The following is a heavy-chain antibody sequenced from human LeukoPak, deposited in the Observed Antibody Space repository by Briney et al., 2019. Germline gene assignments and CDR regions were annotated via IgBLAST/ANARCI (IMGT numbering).Heavy chain of an antibody. CDR2: ISWNSGNI. D-gene: IGHD6-19*01. V-gene: IGHV3-9*01. Sequence: GGSLRLSCAASGFTFDVYAMLWVRQAPGKGLEWVSGISWNSGNIGYADSVKGRFTISRDNAKNSLYLQMNSLRAEDTALYYCTKGTGITVAGYFDYWGQGTLVTVSS. CDR3: TKGTGITVAGYFDY. J-gene: IGHJ4*02. CDR1: GFTFDVYA.